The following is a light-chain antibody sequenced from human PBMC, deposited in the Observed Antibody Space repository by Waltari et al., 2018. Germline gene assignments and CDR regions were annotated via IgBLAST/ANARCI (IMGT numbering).Light chain of an antibody. CDR2: EVN. CDR1: NNDIGSYNL. V-gene: IGLV2-23*02. J-gene: IGLJ2*01. Sequence: QSALTQHASVSGSPGQSITISCTGTNNDIGSYNLVSWYQQHPGKAPKVIIFEVNKRPAAVSNRFSGSKSGNTASLTVSGLHPEDEADYYCCSYAGTPRVVFGGGTKLTVL. CDR3: CSYAGTPRVV.